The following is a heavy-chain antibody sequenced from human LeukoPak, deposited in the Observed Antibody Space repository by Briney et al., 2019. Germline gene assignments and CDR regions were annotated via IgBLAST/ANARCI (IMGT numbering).Heavy chain of an antibody. D-gene: IGHD3-3*01. CDR2: IYYSGST. CDR3: ARGDYPDFWSGYLAAAYYFDS. V-gene: IGHV4-39*07. J-gene: IGHJ4*02. CDR1: GGSISSSSYY. Sequence: SETLSLTCTVSGGSISSSSYYWGWIRQPPGKGLEWIGSIYYSGSTNYNPSLKSRVTISVDTSKNQFSLKMISLTAADTAVYYCARGDYPDFWSGYLAAAYYFDSWGQGTLVTFSS.